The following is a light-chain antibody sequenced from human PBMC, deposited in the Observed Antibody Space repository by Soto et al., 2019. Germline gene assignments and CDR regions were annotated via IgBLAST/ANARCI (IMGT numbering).Light chain of an antibody. Sequence: DIQMTQSPSSLSASVGDRVTITCRASQSISSYLNWYQQKPGKAPKLLIYAASSLQSGVPSRFSGSGSGTDFTLTIISLQPEDFGTYYCQQSYSTPPYTFGQGTKLEIK. CDR3: QQSYSTPPYT. J-gene: IGKJ2*01. V-gene: IGKV1-39*01. CDR1: QSISSY. CDR2: AAS.